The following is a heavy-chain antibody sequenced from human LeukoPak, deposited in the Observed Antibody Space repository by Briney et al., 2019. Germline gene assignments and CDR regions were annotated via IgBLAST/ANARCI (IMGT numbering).Heavy chain of an antibody. CDR2: INHSGST. CDR1: GGSFSGYY. J-gene: IGHJ4*02. D-gene: IGHD2-15*01. CDR3: ARVRGSWYPRFDY. V-gene: IGHV4-34*01. Sequence: SETLSLTCAVYGGSFSGYYWSWIRQPPGKGLEWIGEINHSGSTNYNPSLKSRVTIPVDTSKNQFSLKLSSVTAADTAVYYCARVRGSWYPRFDYWGQGTLVTVSS.